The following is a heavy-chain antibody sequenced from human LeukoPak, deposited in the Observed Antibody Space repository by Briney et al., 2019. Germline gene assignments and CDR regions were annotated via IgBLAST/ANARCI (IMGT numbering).Heavy chain of an antibody. CDR2: VYSGGGT. D-gene: IGHD3-10*01. V-gene: IGHV3-66*01. CDR1: GFSVSNNY. CDR3: ARSMRWFGEFSGRQNEDIDH. Sequence: PGGSLRLSCAASGFSVSNNYMTWVRQAPGKGLECVSIVYSGGGTYYAHSVRGRFTISRDNSNNTLYLQMNTLRPEDTALYYCARSMRWFGEFSGRQNEDIDHWGQGTLVTVSS. J-gene: IGHJ4*02.